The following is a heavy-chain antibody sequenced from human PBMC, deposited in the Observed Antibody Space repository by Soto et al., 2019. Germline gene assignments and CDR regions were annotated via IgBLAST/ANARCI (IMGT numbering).Heavy chain of an antibody. J-gene: IGHJ4*02. CDR2: ISSGGST. D-gene: IGHD3-16*02. V-gene: IGHV3-53*04. CDR3: ASWGSYRLR. CDR1: GFTVSSNY. Sequence: EVQLVESGGGLVQPGGSLRLSCAASGFTVSSNYMSWVRQAPGKGLEWVSVISSGGSTYYADSVKGRFTISRHNSKNTLYLQMNSLRAEGTAVYCCASWGSYRLRWGQGTLVTVSS.